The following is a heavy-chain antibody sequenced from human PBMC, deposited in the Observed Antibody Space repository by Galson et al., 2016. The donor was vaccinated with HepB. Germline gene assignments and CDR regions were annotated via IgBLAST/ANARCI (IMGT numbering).Heavy chain of an antibody. Sequence: SVKVSCKASGYTFTSHYLHWVRQAPGQGFEWLGVSNPTGISTNYAHKFQGRVSTTRDLATSTAYMELHRLGSGDTAVYYCAGERLGNSLDSWGQGTPVIVSS. J-gene: IGHJ4*02. CDR3: AGERLGNSLDS. D-gene: IGHD1/OR15-1a*01. V-gene: IGHV1-46*01. CDR1: GYTFTSHY. CDR2: SNPTGIST.